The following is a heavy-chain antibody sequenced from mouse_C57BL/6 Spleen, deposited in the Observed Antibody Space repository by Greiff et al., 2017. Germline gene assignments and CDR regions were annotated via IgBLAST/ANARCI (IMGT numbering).Heavy chain of an antibody. CDR3: ARSSHYYGSSYDWFAY. J-gene: IGHJ3*01. D-gene: IGHD1-1*01. CDR1: GYTFTGYW. CDR2: ILPGSGST. Sequence: VQLQQSGAELMKPGASVKLSCKATGYTFTGYWIEWVKQRPGHGLEWIGEILPGSGSTNYNEKFKGKATFTADTSSNTAYMQLSSLTTEDSAIYYCARSSHYYGSSYDWFAYWGQGTLVTVSA. V-gene: IGHV1-9*01.